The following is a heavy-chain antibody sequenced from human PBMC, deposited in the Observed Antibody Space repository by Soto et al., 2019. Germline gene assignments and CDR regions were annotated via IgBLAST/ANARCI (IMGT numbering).Heavy chain of an antibody. V-gene: IGHV3-73*01. CDR3: IGGVGDCSGGSCYSDYYYMDV. CDR1: GFTFSGSA. Sequence: GGSLRLSCAASGFTFSGSAMHWVRQASGKGLEWVGRIRSKANSYATAYAASVKGRFTISRDDSKNTAYLQMNGLKTEDTAVYYCIGGVGDCSGGSCYSDYYYMDVWGKGTTVTVSS. J-gene: IGHJ6*03. D-gene: IGHD2-15*01. CDR2: IRSKANSYAT.